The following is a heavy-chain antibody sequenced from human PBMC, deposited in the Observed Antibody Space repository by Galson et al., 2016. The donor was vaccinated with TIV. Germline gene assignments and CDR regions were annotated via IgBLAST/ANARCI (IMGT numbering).Heavy chain of an antibody. D-gene: IGHD4-17*01. J-gene: IGHJ6*02. V-gene: IGHV4-38-2*02. CDR2: IYESGTT. CDR3: IREGSTVTMHHYFGMAV. Sequence: SETLSLTCAVSGYSIKSGYFWGWIRQPPGKGLQWIGSIYESGTTYSNPSLKSRLTMSVDTSKNQFSLKLSSVTAADTAVYYCIREGSTVTMHHYFGMAVWGQGPSVTVSS. CDR1: GYSIKSGYF.